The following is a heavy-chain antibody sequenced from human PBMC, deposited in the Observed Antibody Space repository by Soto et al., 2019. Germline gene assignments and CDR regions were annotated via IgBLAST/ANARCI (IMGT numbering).Heavy chain of an antibody. Sequence: QVQLVQSGAEVKKPGASVKVSCEASGYSFTTYGISWVRQAPGQGPEWMGWISAYNGYTNYAHKFQGRVTMTTDTSTNTAYMELRSLRSDDTATYYCARDRGIAFGGEKGLNWFDPWGQGTLVTVSA. CDR1: GYSFTTYG. V-gene: IGHV1-18*01. CDR3: ARDRGIAFGGEKGLNWFDP. D-gene: IGHD3-16*01. CDR2: ISAYNGYT. J-gene: IGHJ5*02.